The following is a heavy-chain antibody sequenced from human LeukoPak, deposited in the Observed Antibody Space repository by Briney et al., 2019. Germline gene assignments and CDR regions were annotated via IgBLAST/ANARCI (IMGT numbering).Heavy chain of an antibody. D-gene: IGHD2-15*01. V-gene: IGHV3-66*01. Sequence: PGGSLRLSCAASGVTVNSNYMSWVRQAPGKGLEWVSVMYSGGSTFYAESVKGRFTISRDNSKNTLYLQMNSLRAEDTAVYYCARGLYCSGGSRFAYWGQGTLVTVSS. CDR2: MYSGGST. J-gene: IGHJ4*02. CDR3: ARGLYCSGGSRFAY. CDR1: GVTVNSNY.